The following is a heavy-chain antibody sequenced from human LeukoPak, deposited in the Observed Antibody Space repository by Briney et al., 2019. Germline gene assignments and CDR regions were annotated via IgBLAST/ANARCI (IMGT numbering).Heavy chain of an antibody. CDR1: GFTFSSYE. CDR3: ARGQYYYGSGSPMRNWFDP. Sequence: QPGGSLLPSCAASGFTFSSYEMNWVRQAPGKGLEWVSYISSSGSTIYYADSVKGRFTISRDNAKNSLYLQMNSLRAEDTAVYYCARGQYYYGSGSPMRNWFDPWGQGTLVTVSS. J-gene: IGHJ5*02. D-gene: IGHD3-10*01. V-gene: IGHV3-48*03. CDR2: ISSSGSTI.